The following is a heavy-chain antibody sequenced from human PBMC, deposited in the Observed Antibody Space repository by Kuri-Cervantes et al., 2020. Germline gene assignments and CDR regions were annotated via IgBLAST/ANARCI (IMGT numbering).Heavy chain of an antibody. J-gene: IGHJ4*02. V-gene: IGHV3-7*03. CDR1: GFTFSKSG. CDR3: AKDQSGY. CDR2: IKQDGSEK. Sequence: GGSLRLSCAASGFTFSKSGMSWVRQAPGKGLEWVANIKQDGSEKYYVDSVKGRFTISRDNSKNTLYLQMNSLRAEDTAVYYCAKDQSGYWGQGTLVTVSS.